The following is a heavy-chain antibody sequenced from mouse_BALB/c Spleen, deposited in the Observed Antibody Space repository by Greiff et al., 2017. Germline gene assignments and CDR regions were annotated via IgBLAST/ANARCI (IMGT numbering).Heavy chain of an antibody. CDR2: ISSGGGST. CDR3: ARGDYDYGEGYYAMDY. Sequence: EVQRVESGGGLVKPGGSLKLSCAASGFAFSSYDMSWVRQTPEKRLEWVAYISSGGGSTYYPDTVKGRFTFSRDNAKNTLYLQMSSLKSEDTAMYYCARGDYDYGEGYYAMDYWGQGTSVTVSS. D-gene: IGHD2-4*01. J-gene: IGHJ4*01. V-gene: IGHV5-12-1*01. CDR1: GFAFSSYD.